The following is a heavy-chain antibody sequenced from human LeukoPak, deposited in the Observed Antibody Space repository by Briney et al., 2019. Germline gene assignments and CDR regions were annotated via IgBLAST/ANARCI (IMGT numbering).Heavy chain of an antibody. CDR3: ARDRIAAAGIEIDY. V-gene: IGHV1-69*04. Sequence: SVKVSCKASGGTFSSYAISWVRQAPGQGLEWMGRIIPILGIANYARKFQGRVTITADKSTSTAYMELSSLRSEDTAVYYCARDRIAAAGIEIDYWGQGTLVTVSS. CDR1: GGTFSSYA. J-gene: IGHJ4*02. CDR2: IIPILGIA. D-gene: IGHD6-13*01.